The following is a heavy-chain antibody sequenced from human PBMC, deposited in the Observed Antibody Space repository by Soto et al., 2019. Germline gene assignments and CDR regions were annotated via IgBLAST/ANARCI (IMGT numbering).Heavy chain of an antibody. CDR2: ISYGGSNK. CDR1: GFTFSSYG. D-gene: IGHD2-2*01. Sequence: QVQLVESGGGVVQPGRSLRLSCAASGFTFSSYGMHWVRQAPGKGLEWVAGISYGGSNKYYADSVKGRFTISRDNSKNTLNLQMTNLRTEVTAVYYCAKDNCIITIFYRLYNCFDPWGQGTLVTVSS. J-gene: IGHJ5*02. V-gene: IGHV3-30*18. CDR3: AKDNCIITIFYRLYNCFDP.